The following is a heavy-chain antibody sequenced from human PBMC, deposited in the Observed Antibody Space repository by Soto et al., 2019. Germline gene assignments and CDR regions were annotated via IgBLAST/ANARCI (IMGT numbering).Heavy chain of an antibody. Sequence: SVKVSCKAPGGSFSNYAITWVRQAPGQGLEWMGGIIPMFHTANYAQRFQGRVTMTADESTTTAYMELSSLRSDDTGVYFCARSMVGGITLPYYYGMDVWGQGTTVTVSS. CDR3: ARSMVGGITLPYYYGMDV. CDR2: IIPMFHTA. J-gene: IGHJ6*02. CDR1: GGSFSNYA. D-gene: IGHD3-10*01. V-gene: IGHV1-69*13.